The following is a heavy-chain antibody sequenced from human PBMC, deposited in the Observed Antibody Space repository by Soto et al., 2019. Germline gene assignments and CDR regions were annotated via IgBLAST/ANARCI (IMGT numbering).Heavy chain of an antibody. D-gene: IGHD2-15*01. CDR1: GGSFSGYY. V-gene: IGHV4-34*01. J-gene: IGHJ5*02. CDR2: INHSGST. Sequence: SETLSLTCAVYGGSFSGYYWSWIRQPPGKGLEWIGEINHSGSTNYNPSLKSRVTISVDTSKNQFSLKLSSVTAADTAVYYCARDGRMSSRVHWFDPWGQGTLVTVSS. CDR3: ARDGRMSSRVHWFDP.